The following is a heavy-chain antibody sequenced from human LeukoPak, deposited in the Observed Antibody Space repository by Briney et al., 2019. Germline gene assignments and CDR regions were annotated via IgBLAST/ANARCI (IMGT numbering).Heavy chain of an antibody. CDR1: GFTFSSFW. Sequence: GGSLRLSCAASGFTFSSFWMSWVRQAPGKGLEWVANIKQDGSDKYYVDSVKGRFTISRDNAQNSLYLQVNSLRAEDTAMYYCAKGLVAAGKVSDSWGQGTLVTVSS. V-gene: IGHV3-7*05. D-gene: IGHD2-2*01. CDR2: IKQDGSDK. J-gene: IGHJ4*02. CDR3: AKGLVAAGKVSDS.